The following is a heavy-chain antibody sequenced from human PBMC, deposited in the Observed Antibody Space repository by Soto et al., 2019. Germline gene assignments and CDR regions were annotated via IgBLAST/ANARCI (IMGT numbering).Heavy chain of an antibody. Sequence: LRLSCATSGFTFSSYPIHWVRQAPGKGPVWVSRITEDGSGTTYADSVKGRFTVTRDNAKNTMYLQMSGLGAEDTAVYHCVRGTNGWRGMDYWGQGXLVTVYS. J-gene: IGHJ4*02. V-gene: IGHV3-74*01. CDR2: ITEDGSGT. CDR3: VRGTNGWRGMDY. CDR1: GFTFSSYP. D-gene: IGHD2-8*01.